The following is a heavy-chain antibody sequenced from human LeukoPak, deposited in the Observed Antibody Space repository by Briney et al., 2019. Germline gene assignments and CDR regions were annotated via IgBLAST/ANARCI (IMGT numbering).Heavy chain of an antibody. V-gene: IGHV4-59*12. Sequence: SETLSLPCTVSGGSITSDYWNWVRQPPGKGLECSVDINYGGSTDYNPSLKSRVTISADTSKNQMFLKLSSVAAADTAVYYCARDSTANGAFDIWGQGTMVTVSS. CDR2: INYGGST. D-gene: IGHD4-17*01. CDR3: ARDSTANGAFDI. J-gene: IGHJ3*02. CDR1: GGSITSDY.